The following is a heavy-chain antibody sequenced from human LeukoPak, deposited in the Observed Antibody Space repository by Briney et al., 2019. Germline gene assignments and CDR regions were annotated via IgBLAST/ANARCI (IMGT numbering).Heavy chain of an antibody. V-gene: IGHV3-23*01. J-gene: IGHJ2*01. CDR1: GFTFSNYA. D-gene: IGHD5-18*01. Sequence: PGGSLRLSCAASGFTFSNYAMSWVRQAPGKGLEWVSAISGSGGSTYYADSVKGRFTISRDNSKNTLYLQMNSLRAEDTAVYYCARDRGTAMVNVGDWYFDLWGRGTLVTVSS. CDR3: ARDRGTAMVNVGDWYFDL. CDR2: ISGSGGST.